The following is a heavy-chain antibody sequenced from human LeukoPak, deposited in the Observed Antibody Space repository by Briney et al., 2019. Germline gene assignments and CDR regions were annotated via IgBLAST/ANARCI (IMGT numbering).Heavy chain of an antibody. CDR3: AGSIAAAGSFDP. CDR1: GGSFSGYY. J-gene: IGHJ5*02. V-gene: IGHV4-34*01. D-gene: IGHD6-13*01. Sequence: SETQSLTCAVYGGSFSGYYWSWIRQPPGKGLEWIGEINHSGSTNYNPSLKSRVTISVDTSKNQFSLKLSSVTAADTAVYCCAGSIAAAGSFDPWGQGTLVTVSS. CDR2: INHSGST.